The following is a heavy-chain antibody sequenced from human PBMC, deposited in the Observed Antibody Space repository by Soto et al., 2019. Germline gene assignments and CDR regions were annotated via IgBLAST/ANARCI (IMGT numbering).Heavy chain of an antibody. CDR2: INHSGST. Sequence: SETLSLTCAVYGGSFSGYYWSWIRQPPGKGLEWIGEINHSGSTNYNPSLKSRVTISVDTSKNQFSLKLSSVTAADTAVYYCARRPVYSSSWYDYYYYMDVWGKGTTVTVSS. CDR3: ARRPVYSSSWYDYYYYMDV. CDR1: GGSFSGYY. D-gene: IGHD6-13*01. J-gene: IGHJ6*03. V-gene: IGHV4-34*01.